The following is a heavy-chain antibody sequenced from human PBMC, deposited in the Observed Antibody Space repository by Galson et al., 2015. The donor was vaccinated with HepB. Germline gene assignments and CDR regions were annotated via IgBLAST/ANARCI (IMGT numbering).Heavy chain of an antibody. CDR1: GGSISSYY. J-gene: IGHJ4*02. V-gene: IGHV4-59*01. Sequence: LSLTCTVSGGSISSYYWSWIRQPPGKGLEWIGYIYYSGSTNYNPSLKSRVTISVDTSKNRFSLKLSSVTAADTAVYYCARGPSSFGGWFGEFPFDYWGQGTLVTVSS. CDR2: IYYSGST. CDR3: ARGPSSFGGWFGEFPFDY. D-gene: IGHD3-10*01.